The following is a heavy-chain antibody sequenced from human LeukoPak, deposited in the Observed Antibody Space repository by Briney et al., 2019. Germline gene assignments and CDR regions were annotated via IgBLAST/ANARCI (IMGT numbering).Heavy chain of an antibody. CDR2: MNPNSGNT. D-gene: IGHD3-9*01. Sequence: ASVKVYCKASGYTFTGHYMHWVRQAPGQGLEWMGWMNPNSGNTGYAQKFQGRVTMTRNTSISTAYMELSSLRSEDTAVYYCARVTYYYDILTGYYTYYYYYMDVWGKGTTVTISS. CDR3: ARVTYYYDILTGYYTYYYYYMDV. V-gene: IGHV1-8*02. CDR1: GYTFTGHY. J-gene: IGHJ6*03.